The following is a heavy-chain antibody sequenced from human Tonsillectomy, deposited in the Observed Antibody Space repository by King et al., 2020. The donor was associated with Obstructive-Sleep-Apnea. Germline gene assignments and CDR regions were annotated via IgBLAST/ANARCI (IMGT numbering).Heavy chain of an antibody. CDR3: AAGSGYYLEFGY. CDR2: IYPGDSDT. CDR1: EYDFTSYW. D-gene: IGHD3-22*01. J-gene: IGHJ4*02. Sequence: VQLVESGAEVKKPGESLKISCQGSEYDFTSYWIGWVRQMPGKGLEWMGMIYPGDSDTRYSPSFQGRVTISADKSNNTAYLQWSSLKASDTAMYYCAAGSGYYLEFGYWGQGTLVTVSS. V-gene: IGHV5-51*01.